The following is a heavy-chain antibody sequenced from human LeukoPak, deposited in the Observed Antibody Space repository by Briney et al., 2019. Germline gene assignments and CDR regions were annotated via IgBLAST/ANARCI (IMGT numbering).Heavy chain of an antibody. Sequence: GGSLRLSCAASGFTVSSNYMNWVRQAPGKGLEWVSAISGSGGSTYYADSVKGRFTISRDNSKNTLYLQMNSLRAEDTAVYYCAKDRDSSGYYLSYYFDYWGQGTLVTVSS. CDR2: ISGSGGST. CDR1: GFTVSSNY. CDR3: AKDRDSSGYYLSYYFDY. J-gene: IGHJ4*02. D-gene: IGHD3-22*01. V-gene: IGHV3-23*01.